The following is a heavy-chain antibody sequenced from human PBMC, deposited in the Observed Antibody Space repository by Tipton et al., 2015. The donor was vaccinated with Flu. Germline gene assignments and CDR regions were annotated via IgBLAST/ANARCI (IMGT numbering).Heavy chain of an antibody. CDR1: GFSVSTNY. CDR3: AGVVRAMNYFDS. CDR2: IYSGVNP. D-gene: IGHD2-2*01. V-gene: IGHV3-53*01. Sequence: SLRLSCVASGFSVSTNYMTWVRQAPGKGLEWVSIIYSGVNPYYADSGKGRFTISRDNAQNIVYQQMNSLRADDTAVYYCAGVVRAMNYFDSWGHGTLVIVSS. J-gene: IGHJ4*01.